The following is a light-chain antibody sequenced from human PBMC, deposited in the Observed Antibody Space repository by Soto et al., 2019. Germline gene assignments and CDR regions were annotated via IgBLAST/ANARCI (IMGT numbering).Light chain of an antibody. V-gene: IGKV4-1*01. CDR3: HKYINAPWT. CDR2: WAS. Sequence: DFVMTQSPDSLAVSLGERATINCKSSQSVLYSSNNNNYLSWYQQKPGQPPKLLIYWASIRESGVPYRFSGSGSGTDFTITISNLQAEDVAVYYCHKYINAPWTFGQGTKVEIK. CDR1: QSVLYSSNNNNY. J-gene: IGKJ1*01.